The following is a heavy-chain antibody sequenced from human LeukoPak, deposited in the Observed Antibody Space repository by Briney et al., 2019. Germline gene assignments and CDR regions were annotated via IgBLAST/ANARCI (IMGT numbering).Heavy chain of an antibody. CDR3: ARGGQRITMVRGATNWFDP. Sequence: SETLSLTCTVSGGSISSYYWSWIRQPAGKGLEWIGRIYTSGSTNYNPSLKSRATMSVDTSKNQFSLKLSSVTAADTAVYYCARGGQRITMVRGATNWFDPWGQGTLVTVSS. J-gene: IGHJ5*02. V-gene: IGHV4-4*07. CDR1: GGSISSYY. D-gene: IGHD3-10*01. CDR2: IYTSGST.